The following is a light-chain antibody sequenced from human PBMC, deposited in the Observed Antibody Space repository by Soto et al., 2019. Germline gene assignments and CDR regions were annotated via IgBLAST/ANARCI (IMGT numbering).Light chain of an antibody. CDR1: QSVSSY. Sequence: EIVLTQSPATLSLSPGERATLSCRASQSVSSYLAWYQQRPGQAPRLLIYGSSTRATGVPARFSGSGSGADFTLTISNLQSEDFAVYYCQQYTNWPPITFGQGTRLEIK. V-gene: IGKV3-15*01. J-gene: IGKJ5*01. CDR3: QQYTNWPPIT. CDR2: GSS.